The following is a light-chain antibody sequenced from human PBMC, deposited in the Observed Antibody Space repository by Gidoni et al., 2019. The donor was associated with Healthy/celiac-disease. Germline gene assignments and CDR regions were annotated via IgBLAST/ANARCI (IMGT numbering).Light chain of an antibody. CDR1: QSVSSN. V-gene: IGKV3-15*01. CDR3: QQYNNWPYT. J-gene: IGKJ2*01. CDR2: GAS. Sequence: EIVMTQSPATLSVSPGERATLSCRASQSVSSNLVWYQQKLGQAPRLLMYGASTRATGIPARFRGSGSGTEFTLTISSLQSEDFAVYYCQQYNNWPYTFGQGTKLEIK.